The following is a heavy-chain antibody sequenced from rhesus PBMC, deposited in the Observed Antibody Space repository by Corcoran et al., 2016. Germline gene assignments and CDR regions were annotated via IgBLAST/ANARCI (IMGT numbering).Heavy chain of an antibody. V-gene: IGHV1S9*01. CDR3: TRSRIAAPDY. D-gene: IGHD6-13*01. Sequence: QVQLVQSGAEVKKPGASVKLSCKAAGYTFTSYYTNWVRQAPGQVLEWMGWITPSTGNTGIEQQFQGRVTMTRDTSTSTAYMELISLRSEDPAVYYCTRSRIAAPDYWGQGVLVTVSS. J-gene: IGHJ4*01. CDR1: GYTFTSYY. CDR2: ITPSTGNT.